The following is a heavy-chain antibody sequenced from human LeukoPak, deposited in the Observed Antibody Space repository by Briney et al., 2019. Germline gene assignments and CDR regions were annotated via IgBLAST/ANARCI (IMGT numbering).Heavy chain of an antibody. CDR3: AKDILEAGLFFDY. D-gene: IGHD6-13*01. Sequence: LSLTCTVSGGSISSGGYYWSWIRQAPGKGLEWISYISHRVSDVQYADSVKGRFTISRDNARNSLYLQMNGLRAEDTAVYYCAKDILEAGLFFDYWGLGTLVTVSS. J-gene: IGHJ4*02. CDR1: GGSISSGGYY. V-gene: IGHV3-11*01. CDR2: ISHRVSDV.